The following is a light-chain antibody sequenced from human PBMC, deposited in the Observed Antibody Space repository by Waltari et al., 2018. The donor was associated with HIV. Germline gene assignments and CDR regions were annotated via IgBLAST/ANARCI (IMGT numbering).Light chain of an antibody. J-gene: IGLJ3*02. Sequence: QAVVTQAPSLTVSPGGTVTLTCDSSPGPVTNYHYPYWFQQKPAQAPRTLIYDTSNRQSWTPARFSASLLGGKAALTLSGAQREDEADYYCVLSYDADWVFGGGTKLTVL. V-gene: IGLV7-46*01. CDR3: VLSYDADWV. CDR1: PGPVTNYHY. CDR2: DTS.